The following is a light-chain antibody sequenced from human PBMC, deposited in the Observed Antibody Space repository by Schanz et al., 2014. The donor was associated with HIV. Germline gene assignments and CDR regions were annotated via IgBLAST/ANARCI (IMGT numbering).Light chain of an antibody. Sequence: SSELTQPPSVSVSPGETASITCSGDELGEKYASWYQQKPGQPPILVIYRDTRRPSGIPERFSGSNSDNTATLTISGTQPMDEADYYCQAWGSNYVIFGGGTKVTVL. J-gene: IGLJ2*01. V-gene: IGLV3-1*01. CDR3: QAWGSNYVI. CDR2: RDT. CDR1: ELGEKY.